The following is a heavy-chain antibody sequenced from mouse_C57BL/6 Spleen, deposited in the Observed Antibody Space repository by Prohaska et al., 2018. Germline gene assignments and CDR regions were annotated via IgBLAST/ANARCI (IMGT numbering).Heavy chain of an antibody. J-gene: IGHJ2*01. V-gene: IGHV1-84*01. D-gene: IGHD2-3*01. CDR3: ARWLLFDY. CDR1: GYTFTDYY. Sequence: QIQLHQSGPDLVKPGASVKISCKASGYTFTDYYINCVKQRPGQGLVRIGWIYPGSGNTKYNEKFKGKATLTVDTSSSTAYLQLSSLTSEDSAVYFCARWLLFDYWGQGTTLTVSS. CDR2: IYPGSGNT.